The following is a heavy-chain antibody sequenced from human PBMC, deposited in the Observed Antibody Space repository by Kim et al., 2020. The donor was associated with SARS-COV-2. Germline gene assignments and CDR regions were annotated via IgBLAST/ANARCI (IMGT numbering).Heavy chain of an antibody. CDR3: ARDSPAGTTYYGMDV. V-gene: IGHV1-69*01. D-gene: IGHD6-19*01. J-gene: IGHJ6*02. Sequence: QKFKGRVTMTADESTSTAYMELSSLRSEDTAVYYCARDSPAGTTYYGMDVWGQGTTVTVSS.